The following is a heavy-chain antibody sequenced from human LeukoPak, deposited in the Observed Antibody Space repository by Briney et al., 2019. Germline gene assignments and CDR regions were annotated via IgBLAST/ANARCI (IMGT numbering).Heavy chain of an antibody. CDR3: ATDIVVVPAAIRGDY. Sequence: PGGSLRLSCAASGFTFSSYSMNWVRQAPGKGLEWVSSSSSSSSYIYYADSVKGRFTIARDNAKNSLYLQMNSLRAEDTAVYYCATDIVVVPAAIRGDYWGQGTLVTVSS. J-gene: IGHJ4*02. D-gene: IGHD2-2*02. V-gene: IGHV3-21*01. CDR2: SSSSSSYI. CDR1: GFTFSSYS.